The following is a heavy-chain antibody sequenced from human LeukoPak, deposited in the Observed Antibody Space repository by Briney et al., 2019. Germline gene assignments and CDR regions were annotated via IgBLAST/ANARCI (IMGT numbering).Heavy chain of an antibody. D-gene: IGHD3-22*01. J-gene: IGHJ2*01. V-gene: IGHV3-11*06. CDR1: GFTFSDYY. CDR3: ARDLPDYYDSSGYYDRSWYFDL. Sequence: PGGSLRLSCAASGFTFSDYYMSWIRQAPGKGLEWVSSSSSSSSYIYYADSVKGRFTISRDNAKNSLYLQMNSLRAEDTAVYYCARDLPDYYDSSGYYDRSWYFDLWGRGTLVTVSS. CDR2: SSSSSSYI.